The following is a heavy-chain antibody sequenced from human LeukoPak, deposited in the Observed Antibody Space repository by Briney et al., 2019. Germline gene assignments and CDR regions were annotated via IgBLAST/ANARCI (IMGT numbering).Heavy chain of an antibody. V-gene: IGHV4-59*12. CDR1: GGSINNYY. Sequence: SETLSLTCTVSGGSINNYYWSWIRQPPGKGLEWIGYIYYSGSTNYNPSLKSRVTISVDTSKNQFSLKLSSVTAADTAVYYCAREADRWFDPWGQGTLVTVSS. CDR3: AREADRWFDP. J-gene: IGHJ5*02. CDR2: IYYSGST.